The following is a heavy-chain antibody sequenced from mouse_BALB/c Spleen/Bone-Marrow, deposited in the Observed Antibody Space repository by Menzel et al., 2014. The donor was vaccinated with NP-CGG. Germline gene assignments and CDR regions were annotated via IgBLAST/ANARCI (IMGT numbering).Heavy chain of an antibody. CDR2: XYPGRGGT. V-gene: IGHV1-12*01. Sequence: QVQLQQSGAELVRSGASVKMSCKASGYAFTSYNMHWVKQXPGQGLEWIXXXYPGRGGTNYNQKFKGKATLTADTSSSTAYMQITSLXSEDSAVYFCARXGXQXXFPXWGQGTLVTVSA. CDR3: ARXGXQXXFPX. J-gene: IGHJ3*01. CDR1: GYAFTSYN.